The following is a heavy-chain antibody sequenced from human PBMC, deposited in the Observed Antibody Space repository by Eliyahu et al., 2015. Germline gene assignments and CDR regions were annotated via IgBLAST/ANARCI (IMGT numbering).Heavy chain of an antibody. CDR3: ARVPPYASGRGGFDS. J-gene: IGHJ5*01. D-gene: IGHD3-10*01. CDR1: GASXXNGDYY. Sequence: QVQMQESGPGXVNPSQALSLTCIXXGASXXNGDYYWXWVRQHPGKGLEWIGYIYYSGSXKYNPSLRSRLTIXMDTSKNQFSLSLSSMTAADTAVYYCARVPPYASGRGGFDSWGQGTLVTVSS. V-gene: IGHV4-31*03. CDR2: IYYSGSX.